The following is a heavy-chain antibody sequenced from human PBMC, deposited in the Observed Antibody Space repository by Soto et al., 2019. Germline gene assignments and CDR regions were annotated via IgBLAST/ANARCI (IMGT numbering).Heavy chain of an antibody. D-gene: IGHD1-26*01. Sequence: QITLKESGPTLVKPTQTLTLTCTFSGFSLTTDRVGVGWIRQPPGEALEWLAVIYWDDSKTYRPSRESRLTITKDTSKNPVALTMTNMHSLDTATYYCAHAYGGRSLYWGQGTLVTVSS. CDR1: GFSLTTDRVG. CDR2: IYWDDSK. CDR3: AHAYGGRSLY. V-gene: IGHV2-5*02. J-gene: IGHJ4*02.